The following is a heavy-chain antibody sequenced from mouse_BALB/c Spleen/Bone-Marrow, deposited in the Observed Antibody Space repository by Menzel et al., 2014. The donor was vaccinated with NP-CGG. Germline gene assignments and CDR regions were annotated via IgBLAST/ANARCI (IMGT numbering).Heavy chain of an antibody. Sequence: EVQLVESGAALVKPGASVKLSCTASGFNIKDTYMHWVKQRPEQGLEWIGRIDPANYNTKYDPKFQGKATITADTSSNTAYLQLSSLTSEDTAVYYCARNSMAYWGQGTLVTVSA. J-gene: IGHJ3*01. CDR3: ARNSMAY. CDR1: GFNIKDTY. CDR2: IDPANYNT. V-gene: IGHV14-3*02.